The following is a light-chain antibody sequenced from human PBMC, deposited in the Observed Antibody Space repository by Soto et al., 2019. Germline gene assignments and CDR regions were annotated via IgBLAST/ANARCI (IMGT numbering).Light chain of an antibody. CDR1: QSVSSY. V-gene: IGKV3-15*01. Sequence: EIVLTQSPATLSLSPGERATLSCRASQSVSSYLAWYQQKPGQAPRLLIYGTSTRASDIPARISGSGSGTDFTLTISSLQSEDFAVYYCQQYNNWPITFGQGTRLEI. J-gene: IGKJ5*01. CDR2: GTS. CDR3: QQYNNWPIT.